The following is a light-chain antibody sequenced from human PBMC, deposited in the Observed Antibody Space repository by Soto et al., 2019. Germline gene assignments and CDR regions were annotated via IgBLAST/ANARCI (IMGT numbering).Light chain of an antibody. CDR3: CSYTSSSTWV. Sequence: QSVLTQPASVXXXXGQSITISCTGTXXDVGNYQLVPWYQQHLGKAPKLIIYEVSKRPSGLSTRFSGSKSGNTASLTISGLQAEDEADYYCCSYTSSSTWVFGGGTQLTVL. CDR1: XXDVGNYQL. V-gene: IGLV2-23*02. J-gene: IGLJ3*02. CDR2: EVS.